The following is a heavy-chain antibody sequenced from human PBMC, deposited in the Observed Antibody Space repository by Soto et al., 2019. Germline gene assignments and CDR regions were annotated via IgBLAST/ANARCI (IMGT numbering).Heavy chain of an antibody. CDR3: ARVRSSYGGNRLDFDY. CDR2: IGTAGDT. V-gene: IGHV3-13*01. D-gene: IGHD4-17*01. J-gene: IGHJ4*02. Sequence: GGSLRLSCAASGFTLSSYDMHWVRQPTGKGLEWVSGIGTAGDTYYLGSVKGRFAISRDNAKNSLYLQMTSLRAEDTAVYYCARVRSSYGGNRLDFDYWGQGTLVTVSS. CDR1: GFTLSSYD.